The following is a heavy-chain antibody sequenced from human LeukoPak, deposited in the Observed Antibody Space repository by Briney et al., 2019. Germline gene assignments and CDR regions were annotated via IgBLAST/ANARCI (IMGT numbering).Heavy chain of an antibody. D-gene: IGHD7-27*01. CDR1: GGSVSSSY. CDR3: ARGSGRYYYYGVDV. J-gene: IGHJ6*02. Sequence: SETLSLTRTVSGGSVSSSYWSWIRQPPGKGLEWIGHIYYSGTTSGNTNYNPSLKSRVTISIDTAKNQFSLQVRSVTAADTAVYYCARGSGRYYYYGVDVWGQGTTVAVSS. CDR2: IYYSGTTSGNT. V-gene: IGHV4-59*02.